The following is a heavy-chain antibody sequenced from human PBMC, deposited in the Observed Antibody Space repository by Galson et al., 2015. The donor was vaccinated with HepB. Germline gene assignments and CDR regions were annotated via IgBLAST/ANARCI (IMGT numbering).Heavy chain of an antibody. CDR2: IWYDGSNK. CDR1: GFTFSSYG. V-gene: IGHV3-33*01. CDR3: ARDIGGDDFGAGDV. Sequence: LRLSCAASGFTFSSYGMHWVRQAPGKGLEWVAVIWYDGSNKYYADSVKGRFTISRDNSKNTLYLQMNSLRAEDTAVYYCARDIGGDDFGAGDVWGQGTTVTVSS. J-gene: IGHJ6*02. D-gene: IGHD3-3*01.